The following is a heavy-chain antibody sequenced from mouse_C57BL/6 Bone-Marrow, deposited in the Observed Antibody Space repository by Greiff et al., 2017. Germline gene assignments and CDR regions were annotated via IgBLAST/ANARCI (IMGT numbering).Heavy chain of an antibody. J-gene: IGHJ2*01. CDR3: ARENYGSSYGY. D-gene: IGHD1-1*01. V-gene: IGHV1-81*01. CDR2: IYPRSGNT. CDR1: GYTFTSYG. Sequence: VKLMESGAELARPGASVKLSCKASGYTFTSYGISWVKQRTGQGLEWIGEIYPRSGNTYYNEKFKGKATLTADKSSSTSYMELRSLTSEDSAVYFCARENYGSSYGYWGRGTTLTVSS.